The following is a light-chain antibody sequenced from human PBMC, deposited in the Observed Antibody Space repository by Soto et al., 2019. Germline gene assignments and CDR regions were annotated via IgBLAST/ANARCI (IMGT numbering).Light chain of an antibody. CDR1: QDVSSN. J-gene: IGKJ4*01. CDR2: GAS. CDR3: QQYLRWPLT. V-gene: IGKV3-15*01. Sequence: EMVVTQSPATLSVSPGERATLSCRASQDVSSNLAWYQQKPGQAPRLLIYGASTRATGTPARFSGSGSGTEFTLTISSLQSEDYAVYFCQQYLRWPLTFGGGTKVEIK.